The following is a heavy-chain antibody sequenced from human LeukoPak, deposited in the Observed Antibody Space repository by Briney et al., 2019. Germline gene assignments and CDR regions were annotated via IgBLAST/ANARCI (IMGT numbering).Heavy chain of an antibody. D-gene: IGHD3-3*01. V-gene: IGHV1-46*01. Sequence: SVKVSCKASGYTFTSYYMHWVRQAPGQGLEWMGIINPSGGSTSYAQKFQGRVTMTRDTSTSTVYMELSSLRSEDTAVYYCATSLRLLEWLLYWGQGTLVTVSS. CDR2: INPSGGST. CDR1: GYTFTSYY. J-gene: IGHJ4*02. CDR3: ATSLRLLEWLLY.